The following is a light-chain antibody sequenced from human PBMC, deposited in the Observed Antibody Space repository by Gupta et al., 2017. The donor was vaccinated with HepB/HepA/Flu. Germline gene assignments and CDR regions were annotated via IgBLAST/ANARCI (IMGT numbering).Light chain of an antibody. J-gene: IGKJ4*01. CDR2: AAS. CDR3: QQYYAWPLT. Sequence: ELVMTQSPATLSASPGESATLSCRASQSVSDRLAWYQQKPGQPPRLLIYAASTGAAGVAGRCGGGGAVTEFTLSISSLQSEDFAIYYCQQYYAWPLTFGEGTKVEIK. CDR1: QSVSDR. V-gene: IGKV3-15*01.